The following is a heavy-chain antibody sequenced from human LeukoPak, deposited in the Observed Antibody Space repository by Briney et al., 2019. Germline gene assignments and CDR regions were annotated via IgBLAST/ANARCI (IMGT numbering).Heavy chain of an antibody. Sequence: GESLRISCKGSGYSFTTYWISWVRQMPGKGLEWMGIIYPGDSDTRYSPSFQGQVTISADKSINTAYLQWSSLKASDTAMYYCARAPRNDAFDIWGQGTMVTVSS. J-gene: IGHJ3*02. V-gene: IGHV5-51*01. CDR3: ARAPRNDAFDI. CDR1: GYSFTTYW. CDR2: IYPGDSDT.